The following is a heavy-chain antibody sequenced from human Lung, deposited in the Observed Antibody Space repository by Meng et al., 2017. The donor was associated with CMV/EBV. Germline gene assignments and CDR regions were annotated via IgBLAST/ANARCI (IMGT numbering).Heavy chain of an antibody. D-gene: IGHD6-19*01. Sequence: SCAASGFTFSTHAMHWVRQAPGRGLEWVSVISSEGSQKPYADSVKGRFTVSRDNSKNMMYLQLNSLRTEDTAVYYCARGESSSWHFLAWDFDFWXQGTXVTVSS. CDR3: ARGESSSWHFLAWDFDF. CDR2: ISSEGSQK. V-gene: IGHV3-30-3*01. CDR1: GFTFSTHA. J-gene: IGHJ4*02.